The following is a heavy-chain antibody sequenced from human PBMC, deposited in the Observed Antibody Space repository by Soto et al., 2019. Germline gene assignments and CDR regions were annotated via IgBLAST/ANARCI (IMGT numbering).Heavy chain of an antibody. CDR2: ISGSGGST. CDR3: AKEPDKNYDFWSGSLNYYYYMDV. D-gene: IGHD3-3*01. CDR1: GFTFSSYA. Sequence: GGSLRLSCAASGFTFSSYAMSWVRQAPGKGLEWVSAISGSGGSTYYADSVKGRFTISRDNSKNTLYLQMNSLRAEDTAGYYCAKEPDKNYDFWSGSLNYYYYMDVWGKGTTVTVSS. V-gene: IGHV3-23*01. J-gene: IGHJ6*03.